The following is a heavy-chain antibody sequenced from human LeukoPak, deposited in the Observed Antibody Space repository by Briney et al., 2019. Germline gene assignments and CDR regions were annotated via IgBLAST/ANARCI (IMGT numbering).Heavy chain of an antibody. Sequence: GGSLRLSCGASGFTFSSYGMHWVRQAPGKGLEWVAFIRYDGSNKYYADSVKGRFTISRDNSKNTLYLQMNSLRAEDTAVYYCAREYSSGWHSLDYWGQGTLVTVSS. CDR2: IRYDGSNK. CDR3: AREYSSGWHSLDY. V-gene: IGHV3-30*02. D-gene: IGHD6-19*01. CDR1: GFTFSSYG. J-gene: IGHJ4*02.